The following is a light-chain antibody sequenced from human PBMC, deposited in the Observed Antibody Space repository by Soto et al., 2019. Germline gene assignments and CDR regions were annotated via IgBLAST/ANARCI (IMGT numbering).Light chain of an antibody. CDR1: QTVNRKY. V-gene: IGKV3-20*01. Sequence: EIILTQSPGTLALSPGDGATLSCRASQTVNRKYLAWYHQRPGQPPRLLIYGVSNRASGVPDRFSGDGSGTEFTLTIGRLDPDDFGVYYCQQYIDSSQTFGQGTRVEVK. J-gene: IGKJ1*01. CDR2: GVS. CDR3: QQYIDSSQT.